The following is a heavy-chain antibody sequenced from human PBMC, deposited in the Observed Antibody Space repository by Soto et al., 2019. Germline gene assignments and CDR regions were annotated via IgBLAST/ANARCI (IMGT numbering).Heavy chain of an antibody. CDR2: IYYSGST. CDR3: ARPYYDFWSGYPVHYGMDV. Sequence: SETLSLTCTVSGGSISSSSYCWGWIRQPPGKGLEWIGSIYYSGSTYYNPSLKSRVTISVDTSKNQFSLKLSSVTAADTAVYYCARPYYDFWSGYPVHYGMDVWGQGTTVTVSS. D-gene: IGHD3-3*01. J-gene: IGHJ6*02. CDR1: GGSISSSSYC. V-gene: IGHV4-39*01.